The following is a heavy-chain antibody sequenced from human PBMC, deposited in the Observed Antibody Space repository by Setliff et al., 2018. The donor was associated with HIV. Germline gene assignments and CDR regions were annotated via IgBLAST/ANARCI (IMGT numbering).Heavy chain of an antibody. J-gene: IGHJ3*01. Sequence: ASVKVSCKASGYTFTNYDINWVRQVTGQGLEWMGWMNPNSGNTGYGQKFQGRVTMARDTSISTAYMELSNLGSEDTAVYYCARRIGFDVWGQGTMVTVSS. CDR3: ARRIGFDV. CDR1: GYTFTNYD. V-gene: IGHV1-8*01. D-gene: IGHD2-15*01. CDR2: MNPNSGNT.